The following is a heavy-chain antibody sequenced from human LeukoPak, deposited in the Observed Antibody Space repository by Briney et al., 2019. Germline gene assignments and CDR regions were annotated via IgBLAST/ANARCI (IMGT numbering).Heavy chain of an antibody. Sequence: GASAKVSCKASGYTFTSYGMSWVRQAPGQGLEWMGWISAYNGNTNYAQKLQGRGTMTTDTSTSTADMELRSLRSDDPAVSHCARDGYSGYGDFDYWGQGTLVTVSS. J-gene: IGHJ4*02. CDR2: ISAYNGNT. D-gene: IGHD5-12*01. V-gene: IGHV1-18*01. CDR3: ARDGYSGYGDFDY. CDR1: GYTFTSYG.